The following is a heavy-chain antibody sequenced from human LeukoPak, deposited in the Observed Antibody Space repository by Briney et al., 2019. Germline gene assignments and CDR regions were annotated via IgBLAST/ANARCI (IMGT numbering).Heavy chain of an antibody. J-gene: IGHJ2*01. CDR2: IYPADSDT. CDR3: ARGRGTGSPIGPRYFDL. CDR1: GYSFTSFW. V-gene: IGHV5-51*01. D-gene: IGHD3-10*01. Sequence: GESLRISCKASGYSFTSFWIAWVRQTPGKGLEWMGIIYPADSDTRYSPSFQGQVTISADKSISTAFLRWTSLKALDTAIYYCARGRGTGSPIGPRYFDLWGRGTLVTVSS.